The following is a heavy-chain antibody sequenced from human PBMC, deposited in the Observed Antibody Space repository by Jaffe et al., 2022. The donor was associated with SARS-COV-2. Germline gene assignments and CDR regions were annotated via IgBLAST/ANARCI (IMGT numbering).Heavy chain of an antibody. D-gene: IGHD6-13*01. CDR2: ISYDGSNK. J-gene: IGHJ4*02. CDR1: GFTFSSYA. Sequence: QVQLVESGGGVVQPGRSLRLSCAASGFTFSSYAMHWVRQAPGKGLEWVAVISYDGSNKYYADSVKGRFTISRDNSKNTLYLQMNSLRAEDTAVYYCARGTHKYSSSWYSYYFDYWGQGTLVTVSS. V-gene: IGHV3-30*04. CDR3: ARGTHKYSSSWYSYYFDY.